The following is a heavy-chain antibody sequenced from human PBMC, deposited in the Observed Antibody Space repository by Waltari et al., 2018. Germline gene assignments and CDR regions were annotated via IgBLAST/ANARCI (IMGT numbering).Heavy chain of an antibody. D-gene: IGHD3-10*01. CDR2: FDPEDGET. Sequence: QVQLVQSGAEVKKPGASVKVSCKVSGYTLTELSMHWVRQAPGKGLEWMGGFDPEDGETIYAQKVQGRVTMTEDTATDTAYMELSSLRSEDTAVYYCATAEGDYYGSGSYYDYWGQGTLVTVSS. J-gene: IGHJ4*02. V-gene: IGHV1-24*01. CDR3: ATAEGDYYGSGSYYDY. CDR1: GYTLTELS.